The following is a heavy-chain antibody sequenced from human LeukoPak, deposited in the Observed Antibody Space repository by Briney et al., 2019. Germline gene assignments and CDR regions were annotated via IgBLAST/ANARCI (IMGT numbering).Heavy chain of an antibody. CDR3: ARDFGSSSWGWFDP. CDR2: IYYNGRT. J-gene: IGHJ5*02. D-gene: IGHD6-6*01. V-gene: IGHV4-39*07. CDR1: GGSISSNSNY. Sequence: SETLSLTCSVSGGSISSNSNYWGWIRQPPGKGLEWIASIYYNGRTYQNLSLKSRVTISLDTSKNQFSLKLSSVTAADTAKYYCARDFGSSSWGWFDPWGQGTLVTVSS.